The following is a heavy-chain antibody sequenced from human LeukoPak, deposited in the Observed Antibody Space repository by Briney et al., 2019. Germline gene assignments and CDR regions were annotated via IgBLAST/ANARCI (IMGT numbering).Heavy chain of an antibody. V-gene: IGHV1-18*01. Sequence: APVTVSCTASGYTFTSYGISWVRQAPGQGLEWMGWISAYNGNTNYAQKLQGRVTMTTDASTSTAYMELRSLRSDDTAVYYCARDAAYGSAMADYWGQGTLVTVSS. J-gene: IGHJ4*02. CDR1: GYTFTSYG. D-gene: IGHD5-18*01. CDR2: ISAYNGNT. CDR3: ARDAAYGSAMADY.